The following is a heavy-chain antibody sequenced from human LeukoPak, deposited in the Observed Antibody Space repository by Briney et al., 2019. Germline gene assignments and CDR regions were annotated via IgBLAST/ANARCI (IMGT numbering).Heavy chain of an antibody. J-gene: IGHJ4*02. CDR2: IYYTGST. Sequence: WVRQPPGKGLEWIATIYYTGSTYYNPSLRSRVTISEDTSKNQFSLKLTPVTAADTAAYYCASDPGDYWGQGTLVTVSS. CDR3: ASDPGDY. V-gene: IGHV4-39*01.